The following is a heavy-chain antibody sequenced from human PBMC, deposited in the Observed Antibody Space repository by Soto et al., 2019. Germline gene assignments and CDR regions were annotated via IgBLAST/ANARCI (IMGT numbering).Heavy chain of an antibody. V-gene: IGHV1-8*01. Sequence: QVQLVQSGAEVKKPGASVKVSCKASGYTFTSYDINWVRQATGQGLEWMGWMNPNSANTGYAQKFQGSVTMTRTPSLCTAYTERISVSSEDTAVFYTASQGVRGVDVWGQGTAVTVPS. D-gene: IGHD3-16*01. J-gene: IGHJ6*02. CDR3: ASQGVRGVDV. CDR1: GYTFTSYD. CDR2: MNPNSANT.